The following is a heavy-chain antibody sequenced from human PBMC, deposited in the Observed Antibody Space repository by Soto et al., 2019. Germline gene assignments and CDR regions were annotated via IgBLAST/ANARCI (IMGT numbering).Heavy chain of an antibody. D-gene: IGHD3-22*01. Sequence: SETLSLTCTVSGGSISSGDYYWSWIRQPPGKGLEWIGYIYYSGSTYYNPSLKSRVTISVDTSKNQFSLKLSSVTAADTAVYYCARANYYDSSGYISDYWGQGTLVTVSS. V-gene: IGHV4-30-4*01. CDR3: ARANYYDSSGYISDY. CDR1: GGSISSGDYY. J-gene: IGHJ4*02. CDR2: IYYSGST.